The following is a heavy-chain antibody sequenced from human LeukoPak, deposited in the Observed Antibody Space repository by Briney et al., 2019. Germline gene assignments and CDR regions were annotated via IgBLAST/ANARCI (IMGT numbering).Heavy chain of an antibody. V-gene: IGHV4-38-2*01. Sequence: KPSETLSLTCAVSGYSISSGYYWGWIRQPPGKALEWIGSIYHSGSTYYNPSLKSRVTISVDTSKNQFSLKLSSVTAADTAVYYCARVKDSSGYYSWGYWGQGTLVTVSS. CDR2: IYHSGST. J-gene: IGHJ4*02. CDR1: GYSISSGYY. D-gene: IGHD3-22*01. CDR3: ARVKDSSGYYSWGY.